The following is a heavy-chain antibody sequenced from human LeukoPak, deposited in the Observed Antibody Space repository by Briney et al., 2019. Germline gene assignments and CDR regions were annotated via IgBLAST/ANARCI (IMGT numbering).Heavy chain of an antibody. CDR3: AQDSYCYYIDV. J-gene: IGHJ6*03. V-gene: IGHV3-30*02. CDR1: GFTFRSYG. CDR2: IGYDGSNK. Sequence: GGSLRLSCAASGFTFRSYGMHWVRQAPGKGLEWVTFIGYDGSNKYYTDSVKGRFTISRDNSKNTLYLQMNSLRAEDTAIYYCAQDSYCYYIDVWGKGTTVTVS.